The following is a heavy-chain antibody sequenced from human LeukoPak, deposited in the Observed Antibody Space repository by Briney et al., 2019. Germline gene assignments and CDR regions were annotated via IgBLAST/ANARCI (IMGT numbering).Heavy chain of an antibody. CDR2: IHYSGRT. Sequence: SETLSLTCTLSGGSISTYYWSWIRHPPGKGLEWIGYIHYSGRTNYNPSLKSRVTISVDTSKNQFSLKLSSVTAADTAVYYCARGLAGTWIQLWYFDYWGQGTLVTVSS. J-gene: IGHJ4*02. D-gene: IGHD5-18*01. CDR3: ARGLAGTWIQLWYFDY. V-gene: IGHV4-59*01. CDR1: GGSISTYY.